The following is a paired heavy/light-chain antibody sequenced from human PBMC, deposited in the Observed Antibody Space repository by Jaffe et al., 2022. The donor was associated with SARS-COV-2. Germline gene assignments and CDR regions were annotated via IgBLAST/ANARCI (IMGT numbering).Heavy chain of an antibody. CDR2: ISKRGDSI. D-gene: IGHD3-10*01. J-gene: IGHJ4*02. CDR3: AKEGRDGRNEDFLDY. Sequence: EVQLVESGGGLVRPGGSLRLSCAASGFSFSSYTMNWVRQAPGKGLEWISCISKRGDSIYYTDSVKGRFTISRDNARNSVYLQMNSLRPEDTGIYYCAKEGRDGRNEDFLDYWGQGTLITVSS. V-gene: IGHV3-21*02. CDR1: GFSFSSYT.
Light chain of an antibody. J-gene: IGKJ4*01. CDR1: QSVSSS. CDR2: GAS. CDR3: QQYKNGPPLT. V-gene: IGKV3-15*01. Sequence: EIVMTQSPATLSVSPGERVILSCRASQSVSSSLAWYQQKPGQAPRLLIYGASIRATGIPARFSGSGSGTEFTLSITSLQSEDSAVYYCQQYKNGPPLTFGGGTKVQIK.